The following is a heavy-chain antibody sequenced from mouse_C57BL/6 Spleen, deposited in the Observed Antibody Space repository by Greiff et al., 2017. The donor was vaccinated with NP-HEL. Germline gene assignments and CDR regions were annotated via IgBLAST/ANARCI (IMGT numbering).Heavy chain of an antibody. J-gene: IGHJ1*03. V-gene: IGHV1-55*01. CDR3: ARRRYYGSSRYFDV. CDR2: IYPGSGST. D-gene: IGHD1-1*01. CDR1: GYTFTSYW. Sequence: QVQLKESGAELVKPGASVKMSCKASGYTFTSYWITWVKQRPGQGLEWIGDIYPGSGSTNYNEKFKSKATLTVDTSSSTAYMQLSSLTSEDSAVYYCARRRYYGSSRYFDVWGTGTTVTVSS.